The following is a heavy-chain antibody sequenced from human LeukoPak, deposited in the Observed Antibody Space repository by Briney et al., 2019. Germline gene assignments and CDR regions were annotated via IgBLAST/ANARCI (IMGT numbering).Heavy chain of an antibody. CDR3: AKSDWFDP. Sequence: GGSLRLSCAASGFTFSSYWMPWVRQAPGKGLVWVSRIKYDGSTTTYADSVKGRFTISRDNAKNTLYLQMNSLRAEDTAVYYCAKSDWFDPWGQGTLVTVSS. V-gene: IGHV3-74*01. CDR1: GFTFSSYW. CDR2: IKYDGSTT. J-gene: IGHJ5*02.